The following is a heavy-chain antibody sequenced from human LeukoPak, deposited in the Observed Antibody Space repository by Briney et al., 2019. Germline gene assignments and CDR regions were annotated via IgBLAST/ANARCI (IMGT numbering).Heavy chain of an antibody. CDR3: ARGGYSSGWYPASTDY. J-gene: IGHJ4*02. Sequence: ASVKVSCKASGYTFTSYYMHWVRQAPGQGLEWMGIINPSGGSTSYAQKFQGRVTMTRDTSTSTVYMELSSLRSEDTAVYYCARGGYSSGWYPASTDYWGQGTLVTVSS. V-gene: IGHV1-46*03. CDR2: INPSGGST. CDR1: GYTFTSYY. D-gene: IGHD6-13*01.